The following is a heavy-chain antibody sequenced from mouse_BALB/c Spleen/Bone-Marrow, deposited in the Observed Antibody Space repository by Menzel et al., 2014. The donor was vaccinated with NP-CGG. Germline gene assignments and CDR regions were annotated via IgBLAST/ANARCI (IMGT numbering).Heavy chain of an antibody. D-gene: IGHD1-1*02. V-gene: IGHV1-69*02. CDR2: IYPSDSYT. J-gene: IGHJ3*01. CDR3: TRDDGGFAY. CDR1: GYTFTSYW. Sequence: QVQLQQPGTDLVRPGASVKLSCKASGYTFTSYWINWVKQRPGQGLEWIGNIYPSDSYTNYNQKFKDKATLTVDKSSSTAYMHPSSPTSEDSAVYYCTRDDGGFAYWGQGTLVTVSA.